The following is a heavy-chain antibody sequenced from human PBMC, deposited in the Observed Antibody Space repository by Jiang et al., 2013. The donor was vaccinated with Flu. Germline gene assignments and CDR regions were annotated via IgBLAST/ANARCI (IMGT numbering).Heavy chain of an antibody. J-gene: IGHJ2*01. V-gene: IGHV6-1*01. D-gene: IGHD3-16*01. Sequence: QTLSLTCAISGGSVSSNSATWSWIRQSPSRGLEWLGRTYYRSKWYNDYAVFVKSRITINPDTSKNQISLQLNSVTPEDTAVYYCARGVTWANWCFDLWGRGTLVTVSS. CDR3: ARGVTWANWCFDL. CDR1: GGSVSSNSAT. CDR2: TYYRSKWYN.